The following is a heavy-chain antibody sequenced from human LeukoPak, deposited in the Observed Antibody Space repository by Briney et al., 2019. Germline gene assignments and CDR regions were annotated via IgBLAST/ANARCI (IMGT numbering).Heavy chain of an antibody. CDR1: RFTFSSYA. CDR2: ISGSGGRT. CDR3: AKDRGVVVTPDY. J-gene: IGHJ4*02. V-gene: IGHV3-23*01. D-gene: IGHD2-21*02. Sequence: GGSLRLSCAVSRFTFSSYAMSWVRQAPGKGLEWVSAISGSGGRTYYADSVKGRFTISSDNSKNTLYLQMNRLRAELTAVYYCAKDRGVVVTPDYWGQGTLVTVSS.